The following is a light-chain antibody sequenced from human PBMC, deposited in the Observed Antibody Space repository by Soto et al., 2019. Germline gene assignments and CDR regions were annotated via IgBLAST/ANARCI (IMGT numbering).Light chain of an antibody. Sequence: DIVMTQPPASLPLPLGEGPPMNSKCVGSVFFKSNNKNHLAWYQQKPGQPPQLIIYWASTRESGVPERFSGSGSGTDFTLTISSLEAEDVAFYWCQQYFDVPFTFGGGTKVDIK. CDR2: WAS. V-gene: IGKV4-1*01. J-gene: IGKJ4*01. CDR3: QQYFDVPFT. CDR1: GSVFFKSNNKNH.